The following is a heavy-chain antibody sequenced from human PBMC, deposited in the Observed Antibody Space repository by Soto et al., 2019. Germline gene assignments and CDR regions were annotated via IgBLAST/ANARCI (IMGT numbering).Heavy chain of an antibody. J-gene: IGHJ6*02. Sequence: EVQLVQSGAEVKKPGESLKISCKGSGYSFTTYWIGWVRQTPGKGLEWVGIIYPSDSDARYSPSFQGQVTLSVDKSINTAYLQWSSLKASDTAIYYCARLRHMDVWGQGTTVTVSS. CDR1: GYSFTTYW. CDR2: IYPSDSDA. CDR3: ARLRHMDV. V-gene: IGHV5-51*01.